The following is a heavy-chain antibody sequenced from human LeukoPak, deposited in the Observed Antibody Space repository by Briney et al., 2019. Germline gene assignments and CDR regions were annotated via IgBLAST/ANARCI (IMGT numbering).Heavy chain of an antibody. D-gene: IGHD2-15*01. V-gene: IGHV3-7*01. CDR1: GFTFSSYW. J-gene: IGHJ6*02. CDR2: IKQDGSGK. Sequence: GGSLRLSCAASGFTFSSYWMSWVRQAPGKGLEWVANIKQDGSGKYYVDSVKGRFTISRDNAKNSLYLQMNSLRAEDTAVYYCARDRYCSGGSCYYGMDVWGQGTTVTVSS. CDR3: ARDRYCSGGSCYYGMDV.